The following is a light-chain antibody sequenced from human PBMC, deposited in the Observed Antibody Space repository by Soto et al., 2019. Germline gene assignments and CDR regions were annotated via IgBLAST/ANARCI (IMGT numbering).Light chain of an antibody. V-gene: IGKV1-9*01. J-gene: IGKJ4*01. CDR2: AAS. CDR1: QGINDY. Sequence: DIQLTQSPSFLSASVGDRVTITCRASQGINDYLAWYQQKPGKAPKLLIYAASTLQSEVPSRFSGSASGTEFTLTISRLQHEDFATYYCQQFNTYPLTFGGGTKVEVK. CDR3: QQFNTYPLT.